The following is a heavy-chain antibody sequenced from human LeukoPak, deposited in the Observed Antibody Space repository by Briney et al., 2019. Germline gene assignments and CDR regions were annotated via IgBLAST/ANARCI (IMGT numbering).Heavy chain of an antibody. Sequence: GGSLRLSCAASGFTFSSYAMSWVRQAPGKGLEWVSAISGSGGSTYYADSVKGRFTISRDNSKNTLYLQMNSLRAEDTAVYYCARDTRLHPTESYCSTSCSYNWFDPWGQGTLVTVSS. CDR1: GFTFSSYA. J-gene: IGHJ5*02. CDR2: ISGSGGST. CDR3: ARDTRLHPTESYCSTSCSYNWFDP. V-gene: IGHV3-23*01. D-gene: IGHD2-2*01.